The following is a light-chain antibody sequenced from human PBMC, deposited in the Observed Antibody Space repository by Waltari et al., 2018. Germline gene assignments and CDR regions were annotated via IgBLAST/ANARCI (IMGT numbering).Light chain of an antibody. Sequence: DFQMTQSPSTLSASVGDRVIITCRASQSISTWLAWYQQKPGKAPKILIYKGSTLESGVPSRFSGSGFGTEFTLTISSLQPDDFATYYCQQYNHYWTFGQGTKVELK. CDR2: KGS. V-gene: IGKV1-5*03. J-gene: IGKJ1*01. CDR1: QSISTW. CDR3: QQYNHYWT.